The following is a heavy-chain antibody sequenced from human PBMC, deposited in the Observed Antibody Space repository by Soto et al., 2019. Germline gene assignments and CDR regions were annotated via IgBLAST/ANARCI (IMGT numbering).Heavy chain of an antibody. J-gene: IGHJ5*02. CDR3: ARTQAAAVGNWFGP. D-gene: IGHD6-13*01. Sequence: TSETLSLTCTVSGGSISSYYWSWIRQPPGKGLEWIGYIYYSGSTYYNPSLKSRVAISVDTSKNQFSLKLTSVTAADTAMYYCARTQAAAVGNWFGPWGQGTLVTVSS. CDR2: IYYSGST. CDR1: GGSISSYY. V-gene: IGHV4-59*08.